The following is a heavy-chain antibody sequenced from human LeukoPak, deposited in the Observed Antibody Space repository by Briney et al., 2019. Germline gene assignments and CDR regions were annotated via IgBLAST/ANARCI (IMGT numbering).Heavy chain of an antibody. D-gene: IGHD4-17*01. V-gene: IGHV4-31*02. CDR2: IYYSGST. CDR3: ARRTVTTDKVSDKFDY. CDR1: GFPFSDYY. Sequence: LRLSCAASGFPFSDYYWSWIRQHPGKGLEWIGYIYYSGSTYYNPSLKSRVTISVDTSKNQFSLKLSSVTAADTAVYYCARRTVTTDKVSDKFDYWGQGTLVTVSS. J-gene: IGHJ4*02.